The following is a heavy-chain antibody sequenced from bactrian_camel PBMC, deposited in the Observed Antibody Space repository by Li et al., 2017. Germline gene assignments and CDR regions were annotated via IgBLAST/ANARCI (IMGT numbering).Heavy chain of an antibody. CDR3: AATRGPLPVRLAFDEGRYSY. Sequence: VQLVESGGGSVEAGGSLRLTCTISGYSGTRYRTLCMAWFRQIPGKAREGVASFGGDGRTDYADSVKGRFTVSRDNANNTVYLQMDSLKPEDTATYYCAATRGPLPVRLAFDEGRYSYWGLGTQVTVS. CDR2: FGGDGRT. CDR1: GYSGTRYRTLC. V-gene: IGHV3S9*01. J-gene: IGHJ4*01. D-gene: IGHD2*01.